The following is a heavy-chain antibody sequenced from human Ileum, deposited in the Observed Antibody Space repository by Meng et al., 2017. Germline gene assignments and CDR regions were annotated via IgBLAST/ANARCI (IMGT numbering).Heavy chain of an antibody. V-gene: IGHV7-4-1*02. CDR3: ARDNYDTASRFDY. J-gene: IGHJ4*02. CDR2: INMHTGIP. D-gene: IGHD3-22*01. CDR1: GYTFTSYA. Sequence: ASVKVSCKASGYTFTSYAINWLRQAPGQGPEWMGWINMHTGIPTYAQGFTGRFVFSLDTSVSTAYVQISSLKIEDTAMYYCARDNYDTASRFDYWGQGTLVTSPQ.